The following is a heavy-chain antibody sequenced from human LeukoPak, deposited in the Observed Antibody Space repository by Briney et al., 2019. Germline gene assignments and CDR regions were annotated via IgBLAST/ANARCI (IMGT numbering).Heavy chain of an antibody. D-gene: IGHD1-26*01. Sequence: GRSLRLSCAASGFTFSSYAMHWVRQAPGEGLEWVAVISYDGSNKYYADSVKGRFTISRDNSKNTLYLQMNSLRAEDTAVYYCARDQIVGAADYYYYGMDVWGQGTTVTVSS. CDR1: GFTFSSYA. V-gene: IGHV3-30-3*01. CDR3: ARDQIVGAADYYYYGMDV. CDR2: ISYDGSNK. J-gene: IGHJ6*02.